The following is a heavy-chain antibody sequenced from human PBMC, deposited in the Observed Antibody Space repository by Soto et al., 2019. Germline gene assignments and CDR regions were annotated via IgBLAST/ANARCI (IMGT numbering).Heavy chain of an antibody. CDR2: ISAYNGNT. V-gene: IGHV1-18*01. D-gene: IGHD3-22*01. CDR1: GYTFTNYG. J-gene: IGHJ3*02. CDR3: AVEHYNDISGYDSSPAFDI. Sequence: ASVKVSCKASGYTFTNYGISWVRQAPGQGLEWMGWISAYNGNTNYAQKLQGRVTMTTDTSTSTAYMELRSLRSDDTAVYYCAVEHYNDISGYDSSPAFDIWG.